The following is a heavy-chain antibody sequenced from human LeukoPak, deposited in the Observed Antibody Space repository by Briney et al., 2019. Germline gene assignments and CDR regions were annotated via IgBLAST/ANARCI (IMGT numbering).Heavy chain of an antibody. CDR2: FDPEDGET. D-gene: IGHD6-19*01. V-gene: IGHV1-24*01. CDR1: GYTLTELS. CDR3: ATGIVYKWAVALVFDY. Sequence: ASVKVSCKVSGYTLTELSMHWVRQAPGKGLEWMGGFDPEDGETIYAQKFQGRVTMTEDTSTDTAYMELSSLRSEDTAVYYCATGIVYKWAVALVFDYWGQGTLVTVSS. J-gene: IGHJ4*02.